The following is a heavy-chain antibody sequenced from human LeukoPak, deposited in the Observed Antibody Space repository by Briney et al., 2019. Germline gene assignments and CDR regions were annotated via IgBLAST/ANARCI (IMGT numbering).Heavy chain of an antibody. CDR2: IKQDGSEK. Sequence: GGSLRLSCAASGFTFSSYWMSWVRQAPGKGLEWVANIKQDGSEKYYVDSVKGRFTISRDNSKNTLSLQMNSLRAEDTAVYYCARGAYCTSRSCFNYFDYWGQGTLVTVSS. V-gene: IGHV3-7*03. CDR1: GFTFSSYW. CDR3: ARGAYCTSRSCFNYFDY. D-gene: IGHD2-2*01. J-gene: IGHJ4*02.